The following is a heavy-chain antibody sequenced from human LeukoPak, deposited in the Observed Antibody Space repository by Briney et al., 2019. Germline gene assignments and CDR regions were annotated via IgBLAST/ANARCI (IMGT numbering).Heavy chain of an antibody. V-gene: IGHV4-39*07. CDR3: ARDPHDYGDYVGDAFDI. CDR1: GGSISSSSYY. Sequence: SETLSLTCTVSGGSISSSSYYWGWIRQPPGKGLEWIGNIYYSGSTYYNPSLKSRVTISVDTSKNQFSLKLSSVTAADTAVYYCARDPHDYGDYVGDAFDIWGQGTMVTVSS. J-gene: IGHJ3*02. D-gene: IGHD4-17*01. CDR2: IYYSGST.